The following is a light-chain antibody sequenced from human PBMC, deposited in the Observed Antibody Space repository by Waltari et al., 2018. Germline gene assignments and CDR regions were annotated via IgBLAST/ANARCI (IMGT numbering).Light chain of an antibody. Sequence: EIVLTQSPGTLSLSPGERATLSCRSSQSVSRTLAWYQQKPVQAPRLLIYNASSRATGIPDRFSGSGSGTDFSLTITRLEPEDFAVYYCQHYVSLPVTFGQGTKVEIK. CDR1: QSVSRT. V-gene: IGKV3-20*01. CDR3: QHYVSLPVT. J-gene: IGKJ1*01. CDR2: NAS.